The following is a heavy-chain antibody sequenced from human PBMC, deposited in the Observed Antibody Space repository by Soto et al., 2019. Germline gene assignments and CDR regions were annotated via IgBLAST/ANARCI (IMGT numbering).Heavy chain of an antibody. Sequence: SETLSLTCTVSGDSISSYYWTWIRQPPGKGLEWIGYIYYSGSTNYNPSLKSRVTISVDTSKNQFSLKLTSVTAADTAVYYCARGVATIGPWGQGTRVTVSS. CDR3: ARGVATIGP. V-gene: IGHV4-59*01. CDR2: IYYSGST. J-gene: IGHJ5*02. D-gene: IGHD5-12*01. CDR1: GDSISSYY.